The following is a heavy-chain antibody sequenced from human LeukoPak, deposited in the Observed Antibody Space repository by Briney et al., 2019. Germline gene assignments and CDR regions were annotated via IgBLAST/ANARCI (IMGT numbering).Heavy chain of an antibody. Sequence: PGGSLRLSCAASGFAFNNYAMTWVRQAPGKGLEWVSNINDNGGQRHYADSVKGRFTISRDNSKNMTFLQMDSLRAEDTAVYYCAKTQWKVGATDYFDYWGQGILVTVSS. V-gene: IGHV3-23*01. CDR3: AKTQWKVGATDYFDY. CDR1: GFAFNNYA. D-gene: IGHD1-26*01. CDR2: INDNGGQR. J-gene: IGHJ4*02.